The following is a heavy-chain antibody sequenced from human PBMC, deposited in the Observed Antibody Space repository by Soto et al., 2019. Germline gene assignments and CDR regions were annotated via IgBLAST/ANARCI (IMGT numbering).Heavy chain of an antibody. CDR2: IYHSGST. J-gene: IGHJ5*02. D-gene: IGHD3-22*01. CDR3: ARATLTYYYDSSGYKNWFDP. V-gene: IGHV4-30-2*01. Sequence: PGKGLEWIGYIYHSGSTYYNPSLKSRVTISVDRSKNQFSLKLSSVTAADTAVYYCARATLTYYYDSSGYKNWFDPWGQGTLVTVSS.